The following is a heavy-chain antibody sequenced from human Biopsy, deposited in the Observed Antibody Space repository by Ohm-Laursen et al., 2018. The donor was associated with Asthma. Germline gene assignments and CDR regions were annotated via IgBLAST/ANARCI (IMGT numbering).Heavy chain of an antibody. J-gene: IGHJ3*02. CDR1: GFTFSSYG. CDR2: MSFDGRQT. V-gene: IGHV3-30*18. D-gene: IGHD3-3*01. CDR3: AKERYYDFWSGYPI. Sequence: SLRLSCAASGFTFSSYGMHWVRQAPGKGPEWVAVMSFDGRQTYYADSVKGRFTISRDNSKNTLYLQMNSLRAEDTAVYYCAKERYYDFWSGYPIWGQGTMVTVSS.